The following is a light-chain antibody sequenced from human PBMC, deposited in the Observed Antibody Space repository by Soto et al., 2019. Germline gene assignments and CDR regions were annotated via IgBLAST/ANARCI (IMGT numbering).Light chain of an antibody. Sequence: QSVLTQPPSASGTPGQRVTISCSGSSSNIGSNTVNWYQKLPGTAPKLLIYTNNLRPSGVHDRFSGSKSGNSASLAISGLQSEDEADYYCAAWDDSLSGVVFGGGTKLTVL. CDR3: AAWDDSLSGVV. CDR2: TNN. J-gene: IGLJ2*01. CDR1: SSNIGSNT. V-gene: IGLV1-44*01.